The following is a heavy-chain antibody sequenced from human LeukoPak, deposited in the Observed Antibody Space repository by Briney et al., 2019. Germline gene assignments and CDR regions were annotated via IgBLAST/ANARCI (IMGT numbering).Heavy chain of an antibody. D-gene: IGHD3-10*01. CDR3: ARIMVRGVIPYGMDV. J-gene: IGHJ6*02. CDR1: GCTFSSHW. Sequence: GGSLRLSCAASGCTFSSHWMNWVRQAPGKGLEWVANIKEDGSEKYYVDSVKGRFTISRDNAKNSLYLQMNSLRAEDTAVYYCARIMVRGVIPYGMDVWGQGTTVTVSS. V-gene: IGHV3-7*02. CDR2: IKEDGSEK.